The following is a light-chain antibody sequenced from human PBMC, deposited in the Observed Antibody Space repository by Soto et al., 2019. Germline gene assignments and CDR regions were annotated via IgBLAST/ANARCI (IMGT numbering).Light chain of an antibody. V-gene: IGKV1-8*01. CDR1: QGISSY. J-gene: IGKJ5*01. CDR2: AAS. Sequence: AIRMTQSPSSLSASTGDRVTITCRASQGISSYLAWYQQKPGKAPKLLIYAASTLQSGVPSRFSGSGSGTDFTLTISCLQSEDFANYYCQQYYSYPLTFGQGTRLEIK. CDR3: QQYYSYPLT.